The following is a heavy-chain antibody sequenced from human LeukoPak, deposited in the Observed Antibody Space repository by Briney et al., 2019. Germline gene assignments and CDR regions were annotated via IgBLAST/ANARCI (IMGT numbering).Heavy chain of an antibody. V-gene: IGHV1-18*01. CDR2: ISAYNGNT. Sequence: ASVKVSCKASGYTFTSYGISWVRQAPGQGLEWMGWISAYNGNTNYAQNLQGRVTMTTDTSTSTAYMELRTLRSDDTAVYYCARSRADYYDSSGYYFPWFDPWGQGTLVTVSS. D-gene: IGHD3-22*01. CDR1: GYTFTSYG. J-gene: IGHJ5*02. CDR3: ARSRADYYDSSGYYFPWFDP.